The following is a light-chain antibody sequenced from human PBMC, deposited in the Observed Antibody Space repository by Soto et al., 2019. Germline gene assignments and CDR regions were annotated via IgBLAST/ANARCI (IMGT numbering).Light chain of an antibody. CDR1: QIISSW. CDR2: KAS. CDR3: QQYNSYPRT. J-gene: IGKJ1*01. V-gene: IGKV1-5*03. Sequence: DIQMTQSPSTLSASVGDRVTITGRASQIISSWLAWYQQKPGKAPKLLIYKASSLEGGVPSRFRGSGSGTEFTLTINSLQADDFATYYCQQYNSYPRTFGQGTKVEIK.